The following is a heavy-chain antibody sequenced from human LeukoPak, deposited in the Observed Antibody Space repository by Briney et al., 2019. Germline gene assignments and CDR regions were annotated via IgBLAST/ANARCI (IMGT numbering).Heavy chain of an antibody. D-gene: IGHD3-22*01. CDR3: ARDPSYYYDSSGYPIDY. Sequence: GASVKVSCKASGYTFTGYYMHWVRQAPGQGLEWMGRIIPILGIANYAQKFQGRVTITADKSTSTAYMELSSLRSEDTAVYYCARDPSYYYDSSGYPIDYWGQGTLVTVSS. CDR2: IIPILGIA. J-gene: IGHJ4*02. CDR1: GYTFTGYY. V-gene: IGHV1-69*04.